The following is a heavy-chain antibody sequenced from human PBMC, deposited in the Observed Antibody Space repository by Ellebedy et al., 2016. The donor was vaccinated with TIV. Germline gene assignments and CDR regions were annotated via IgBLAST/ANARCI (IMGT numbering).Heavy chain of an antibody. CDR3: ARSAGDSSGWFVS. D-gene: IGHD3-22*01. J-gene: IGHJ5*01. V-gene: IGHV3-23*01. CDR1: GFRFAGHA. Sequence: GESLKISCAASGFRFAGHAMSWVRQAQGKGLEWVSSITGSGDKTYYRTSVRGRFSISRDNSRDTLYLDMNILRGEDTALYSCARSAGDSSGWFVSWGQGTVVIVSS. CDR2: ITGSGDKT.